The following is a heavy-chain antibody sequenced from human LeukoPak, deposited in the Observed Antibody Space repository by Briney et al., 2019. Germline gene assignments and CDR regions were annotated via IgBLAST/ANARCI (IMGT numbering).Heavy chain of an antibody. J-gene: IGHJ6*02. Sequence: GASVKVSCKASGYTFTGYYMHWVRQAPGQGLEWMGWINPNSGGTNYAQKFQGWVTMTRDTSISTAYMELSRLRSDDTAVYYCARDRVPNGATGYGMDVWGQGTTVTVSS. V-gene: IGHV1-2*04. CDR1: GYTFTGYY. D-gene: IGHD3-9*01. CDR3: ARDRVPNGATGYGMDV. CDR2: INPNSGGT.